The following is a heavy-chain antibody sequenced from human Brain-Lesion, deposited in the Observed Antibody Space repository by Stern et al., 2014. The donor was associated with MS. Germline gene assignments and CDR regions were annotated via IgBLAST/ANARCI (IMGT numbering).Heavy chain of an antibody. CDR3: ARDITGSSAYFAY. V-gene: IGHV3-9*01. CDR1: GFTFDDYA. J-gene: IGHJ4*02. Sequence: QLVESGGDLVQPGRSLRLSCAAFGFTFDDYAMHWVRQAPGKGLEWVAGISWNSGSSGYADSVKGRFTTSRDNAYSSLYLQMNSLRPEDTALYYCARDITGSSAYFAYWGQGTLGTVSS. D-gene: IGHD1-14*01. CDR2: ISWNSGSS.